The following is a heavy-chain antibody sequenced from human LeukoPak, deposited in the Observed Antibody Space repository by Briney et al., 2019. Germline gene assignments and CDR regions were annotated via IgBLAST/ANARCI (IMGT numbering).Heavy chain of an antibody. Sequence: ASVKVSCKASGYTFTSYAMHWVRQAPGQRLEWMGWINAGNGNTKYSQKFQGRVTITRDTSASTAYMELSSLRSEDTAVYYCATGRTSSDTAMATFDYWGQGTLVTVSS. J-gene: IGHJ4*02. D-gene: IGHD5-18*01. V-gene: IGHV1-3*01. CDR3: ATGRTSSDTAMATFDY. CDR1: GYTFTSYA. CDR2: INAGNGNT.